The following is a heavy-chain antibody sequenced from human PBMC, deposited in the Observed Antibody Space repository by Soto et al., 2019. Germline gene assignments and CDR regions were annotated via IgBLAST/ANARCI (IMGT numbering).Heavy chain of an antibody. Sequence: QVQLQESGPGLVKPSQTLSLTCTVSGGSISSGGYYWSWLRQHPGKGLEWIGYIFDSGTTYYNPSLKSRVPISVEPSKSQVSLRLTSVTATDTAVYYCASQASGWYPDYWGQGTLVTVSS. D-gene: IGHD6-19*01. CDR2: IFDSGTT. CDR1: GGSISSGGYY. V-gene: IGHV4-31*03. CDR3: ASQASGWYPDY. J-gene: IGHJ4*02.